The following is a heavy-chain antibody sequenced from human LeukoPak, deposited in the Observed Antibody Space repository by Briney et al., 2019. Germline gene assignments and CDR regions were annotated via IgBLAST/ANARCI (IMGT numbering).Heavy chain of an antibody. J-gene: IGHJ4*02. D-gene: IGHD2-15*01. V-gene: IGHV1-69*13. CDR3: ARVLGYCSGGSCNYYFDY. CDR2: IIPIFGTA. Sequence: ASVKVSCKXSGGTFSSYAISWVRQAPRQGLEWMGGIIPIFGTANYAQKFQGRVTITADESTSTAYMELSSLRSEDTAMYYCARVLGYCSGGSCNYYFDYWGQGTLVTVSS. CDR1: GGTFSSYA.